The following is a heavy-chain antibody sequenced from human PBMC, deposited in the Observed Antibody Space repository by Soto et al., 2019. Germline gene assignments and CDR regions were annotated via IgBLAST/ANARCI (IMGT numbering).Heavy chain of an antibody. V-gene: IGHV4-59*01. J-gene: IGHJ4*02. Sequence: SETLSLPCTVSGASIVSYYWNWTRQSPGKGLEWIGWIYNSANTKYNPSPQSRVTMSVDTSKNQVSLKVSSVTAADTAVYYCARRAFFEFWGQGTLVTVSS. CDR2: IYNSANT. CDR3: ARRAFFEF. CDR1: GASIVSYY.